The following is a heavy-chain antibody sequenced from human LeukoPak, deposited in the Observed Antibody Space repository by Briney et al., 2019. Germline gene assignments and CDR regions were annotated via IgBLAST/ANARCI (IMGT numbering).Heavy chain of an antibody. J-gene: IGHJ5*02. Sequence: SETLSLTCTVSGGSISRRTYYWGWIRQPPGKGLEWIGSIYYSGNTYSNPSLRSRVTISVDTSKNQFPLRLNSVTAADTAVYYCARLDYSNFWFDPWGQGTLVTVSS. CDR1: GGSISRRTYY. CDR2: IYYSGNT. V-gene: IGHV4-39*01. D-gene: IGHD4-11*01. CDR3: ARLDYSNFWFDP.